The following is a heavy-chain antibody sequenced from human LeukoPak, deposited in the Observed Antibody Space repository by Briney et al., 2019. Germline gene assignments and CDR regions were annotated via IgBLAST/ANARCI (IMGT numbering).Heavy chain of an antibody. V-gene: IGHV3-7*01. Sequence: PGGYLRLSCAASGFTFSSYWMIWVRQAPGKGLEWVANIRQDGSEKYYVASVRGRFTISRDNAKNSLYLQMNSLRGEDTAVYYCARLANYDSSGYFDYWGQGTLVTVSS. J-gene: IGHJ4*02. CDR3: ARLANYDSSGYFDY. CDR2: IRQDGSEK. CDR1: GFTFSSYW. D-gene: IGHD3-22*01.